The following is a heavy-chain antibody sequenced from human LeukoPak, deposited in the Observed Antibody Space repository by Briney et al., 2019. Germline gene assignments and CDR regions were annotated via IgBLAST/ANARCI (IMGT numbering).Heavy chain of an antibody. CDR3: VRIPNSANFPNWFDP. CDR1: GFTFSDYY. CDR2: ISSSGSTI. Sequence: GGSLRLSCAASGFTFSDYYMSWIRQAPGKGLEWVSYISSSGSTICYADSVKGRFTISRDNAKNSLYLQMNSLRAEDTAVYYCVRIPNSANFPNWFDPWGQGTLVTVSS. J-gene: IGHJ5*02. V-gene: IGHV3-11*04. D-gene: IGHD4/OR15-4a*01.